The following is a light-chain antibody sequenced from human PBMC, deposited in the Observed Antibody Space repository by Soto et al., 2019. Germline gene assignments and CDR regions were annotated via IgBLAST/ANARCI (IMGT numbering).Light chain of an antibody. CDR2: NAS. J-gene: IGKJ1*01. V-gene: IGKV1-5*03. Sequence: DIQMTQSPSTLSASVGDRVTITCRASQSISSWLAWYQQKPGKAPKLLISNASNLESGVPSTFSGSGSGTEFTLTISSLQPDDFATYYCQQYNTYSRTFGQGTKVEIK. CDR1: QSISSW. CDR3: QQYNTYSRT.